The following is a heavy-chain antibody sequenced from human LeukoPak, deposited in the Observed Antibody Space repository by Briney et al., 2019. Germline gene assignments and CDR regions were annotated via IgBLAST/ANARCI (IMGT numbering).Heavy chain of an antibody. CDR2: IIPILGIA. V-gene: IGHV1-69*04. Sequence: SVKVSCKASGGTFSSYAISWVRQAPGQGLEWMGRIIPILGIANYAQKFQGRVTITADKSTSTAYMELSSLRSEDTAVYYCARTVDCSGGSCYFDYWGQGTLVTVPS. CDR3: ARTVDCSGGSCYFDY. J-gene: IGHJ4*02. D-gene: IGHD2-15*01. CDR1: GGTFSSYA.